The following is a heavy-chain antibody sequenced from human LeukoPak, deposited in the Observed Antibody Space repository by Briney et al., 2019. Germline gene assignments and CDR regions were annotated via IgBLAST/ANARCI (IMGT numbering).Heavy chain of an antibody. Sequence: GGSLRLSCAASGFTFSSYSMNWVRQAPGKGLEWVSCISSSGSTIYYADSVKGRFTISRDNAKNSLYLQMNSLRAEDTAVYYCARDSEYSYGSHFDYWGQGTLVTVSS. J-gene: IGHJ4*02. V-gene: IGHV3-48*04. CDR1: GFTFSSYS. CDR3: ARDSEYSYGSHFDY. CDR2: ISSSGSTI. D-gene: IGHD5-18*01.